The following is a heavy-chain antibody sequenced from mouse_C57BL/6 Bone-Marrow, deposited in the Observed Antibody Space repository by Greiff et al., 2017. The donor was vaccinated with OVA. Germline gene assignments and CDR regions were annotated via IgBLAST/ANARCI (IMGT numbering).Heavy chain of an antibody. CDR3: TVAVDY. CDR1: GFNIKDDY. CDR2: IDPETGDT. Sequence: VQLQQSGAELVRPGASVKLSCTASGFNIKDDYMHWVKQRPEQGLEWIGWIDPETGDTEYASKFQGKATITADPPSNTAYLQLSSLTSEDTAVYYYTVAVDYWGQGTTLTVSS. V-gene: IGHV14-4*01. D-gene: IGHD1-1*02. J-gene: IGHJ2*01.